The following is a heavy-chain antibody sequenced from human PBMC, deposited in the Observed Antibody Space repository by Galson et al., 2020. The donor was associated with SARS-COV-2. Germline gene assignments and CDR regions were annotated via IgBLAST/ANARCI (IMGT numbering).Heavy chain of an antibody. D-gene: IGHD6-13*01. CDR3: ARGEHIAAASSPIDY. CDR2: IYHSGST. V-gene: IGHV4-38-2*02. CDR1: GYSISSGYY. J-gene: IGHJ4*02. Sequence: SETLSLTCTVSGYSISSGYYWGWIRQPPGKGLEWIGSIYHSGSTYYNPSLKSRVTISVDTSKNQFSLKLSSVTAADTAVYYCARGEHIAAASSPIDYWGQGTLVTVSS.